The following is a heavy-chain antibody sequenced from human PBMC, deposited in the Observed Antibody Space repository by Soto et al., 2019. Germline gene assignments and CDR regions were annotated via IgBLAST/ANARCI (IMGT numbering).Heavy chain of an antibody. CDR3: ARIAGGRYDYIWGGYRSWYEP. D-gene: IGHD3-16*02. CDR2: IYYSGST. CDR1: GGSISSYY. J-gene: IGHJ5*01. V-gene: IGHV4-59*01. Sequence: PSETLSLTCTVSGGSISSYYWSWIRQPPGKGLKWIGYIYYSGSTNYNPSLKSRVTISVDTSKNQFSLKLSSVTAADTAVYYCARIAGGRYDYIWGGYRSWYEPWGQGTLVTVSS.